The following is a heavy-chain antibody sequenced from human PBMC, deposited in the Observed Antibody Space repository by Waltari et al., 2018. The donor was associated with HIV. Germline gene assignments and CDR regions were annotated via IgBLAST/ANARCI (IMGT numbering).Heavy chain of an antibody. Sequence: QVQLQESGPGLVKPSETLSLTCAVSGYSISSGYFWGWIRQPPGKGLGWIGNIYYSGSTYYNPSLKSRVTISVDTSKNQFSLKLYSVTAADTAVYYCARDLRLGDLSPVGGDYWGQGTLVTVSS. CDR3: ARDLRLGDLSPVGGDY. D-gene: IGHD3-16*02. CDR1: GYSISSGYF. CDR2: IYYSGST. J-gene: IGHJ4*02. V-gene: IGHV4-38-2*02.